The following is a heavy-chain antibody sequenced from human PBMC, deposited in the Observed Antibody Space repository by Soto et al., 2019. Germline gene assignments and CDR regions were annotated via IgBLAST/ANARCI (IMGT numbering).Heavy chain of an antibody. Sequence: ASVKVSCKASGYTFTSYGISWVRQAPGQGLEWMGWISAYNGNTNYAQKLQGRVTITRDTSTSTAYMELSSLRSEDTAVYYCARDRAYIAAEYYFDYWGQGTLVTVSS. D-gene: IGHD6-13*01. CDR3: ARDRAYIAAEYYFDY. J-gene: IGHJ4*02. CDR2: ISAYNGNT. V-gene: IGHV1-18*01. CDR1: GYTFTSYG.